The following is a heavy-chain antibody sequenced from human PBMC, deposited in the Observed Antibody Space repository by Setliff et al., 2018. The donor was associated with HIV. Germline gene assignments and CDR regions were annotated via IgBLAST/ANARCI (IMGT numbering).Heavy chain of an antibody. D-gene: IGHD6-19*01. V-gene: IGHV3-23*01. J-gene: IGHJ5*02. Sequence: GGSLRLSCAASGFAFSTYAMSWVRQAPGKGLEWVSAISDSGGGTYYADSVKGRFTVSRDNSKYTLYLQMNSLRVEDPAVYYCAKDKGSSGWSAWGQGTLVTVSS. CDR3: AKDKGSSGWSA. CDR1: GFAFSTYA. CDR2: ISDSGGGT.